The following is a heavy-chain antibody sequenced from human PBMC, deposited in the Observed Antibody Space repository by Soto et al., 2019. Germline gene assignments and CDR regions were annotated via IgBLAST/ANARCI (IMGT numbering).Heavy chain of an antibody. Sequence: QVQLQESGPGLVKPSETLSLTCSVSGGSINSYYWSWLRQSPGRGLDWIGYIHYTGSTHYSPSLKSPLIPSIDPSKSLFPLMLHSVTAADTAIYYCARRHSYGSIWYPSCFEIWCRGNRVTVSS. CDR3: ARRHSYGSIWYPSCFEI. J-gene: IGHJ2*01. D-gene: IGHD2-2*01. CDR2: IHYTGST. CDR1: GGSINSYY. V-gene: IGHV4-59*08.